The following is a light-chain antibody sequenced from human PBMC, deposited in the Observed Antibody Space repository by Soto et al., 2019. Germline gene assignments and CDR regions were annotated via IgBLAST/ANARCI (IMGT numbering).Light chain of an antibody. J-gene: IGKJ1*01. V-gene: IGKV4-1*01. CDR2: WAS. Sequence: DVVMTQSPDSLAVSLGERATINCKSSQSVLHSSNNKNYLAWYQKKPGQPPKLLIYWASTRESGVPDRFSGSGSGTDFTLTISSLQAEDVAVYYCQQYYTTLTWTFGQETKVEIK. CDR3: QQYYTTLTWT. CDR1: QSVLHSSNNKNY.